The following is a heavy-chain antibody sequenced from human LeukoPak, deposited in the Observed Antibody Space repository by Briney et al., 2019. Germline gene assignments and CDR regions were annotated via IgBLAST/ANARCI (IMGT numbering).Heavy chain of an antibody. Sequence: SGTVSLTCAVSGGSISSSNWWSWVRQPPGKGLEWIGSIYDSGSTYYNPSLKSRVTISVDTSKNQFSLKLNSVTAADTAVYYCARHYGPWGQGTLVTVSS. CDR2: IYDSGST. CDR3: ARHYGP. D-gene: IGHD3-16*01. J-gene: IGHJ5*02. V-gene: IGHV4-4*02. CDR1: GGSISSSNW.